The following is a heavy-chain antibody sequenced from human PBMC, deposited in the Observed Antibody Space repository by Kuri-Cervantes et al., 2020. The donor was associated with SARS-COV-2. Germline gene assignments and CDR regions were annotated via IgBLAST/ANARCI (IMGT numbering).Heavy chain of an antibody. CDR2: IYYSGST. J-gene: IGHJ6*04. D-gene: IGHD5-18*01. CDR3: ARAAYDEGGYSYGPRYYYGMDV. V-gene: IGHV4-59*12. Sequence: SETLSLTCTVSGGTITGYDWSWIRQTPGKGLEWIGYIYYSGSTNYNPSLKSRVTITVDTSKNQFSLKLSSVTAADTAVYYCARAAYDEGGYSYGPRYYYGMDVWGKGTTVTVSS. CDR1: GGTITGYD.